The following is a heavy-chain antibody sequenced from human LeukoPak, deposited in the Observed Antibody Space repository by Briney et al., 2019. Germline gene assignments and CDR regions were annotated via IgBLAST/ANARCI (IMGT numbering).Heavy chain of an antibody. Sequence: SETLSLTCTVSGGSISDVTVRWAWIRQSPGMGLEWIATVYYTGHMYLSPSLERRVSMSVGTSKNQFSLKLSSVTAADTAVYYCAKHVMEGLDPWGQGTLVIVSS. CDR2: VYYTGHM. J-gene: IGHJ5*02. D-gene: IGHD2-21*01. CDR1: GGSISDVTVR. V-gene: IGHV4-39*01. CDR3: AKHVMEGLDP.